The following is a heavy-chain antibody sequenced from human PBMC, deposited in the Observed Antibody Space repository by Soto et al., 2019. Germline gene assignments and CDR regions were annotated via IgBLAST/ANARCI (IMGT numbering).Heavy chain of an antibody. D-gene: IGHD6-13*01. J-gene: IGHJ5*02. V-gene: IGHV3-21*01. CDR1: GFTFRSFT. CDR3: TRDASRDSSARGWFDP. CDR2: ISSNSAYI. Sequence: GGSLRLSCAASGFTFRSFTMNWVRQAPGKGLEWVSTISSNSAYIYYTDALRGRFTISRDNAKNSLHLQMNSLGAEDTAVYYCTRDASRDSSARGWFDPWGPGTLVTVSS.